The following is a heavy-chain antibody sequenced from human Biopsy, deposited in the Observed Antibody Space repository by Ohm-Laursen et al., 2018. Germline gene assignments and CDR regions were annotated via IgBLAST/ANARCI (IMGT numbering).Heavy chain of an antibody. V-gene: IGHV1-69*06. D-gene: IGHD5-12*01. CDR2: NIPILGTG. CDR3: ARDGSGGHDFGAGWFDP. CDR1: EGTFSNYG. Sequence: EASVKVSCKAPEGTFSNYGVNWVRQAPGQGLEWLGGNIPILGTGNYAQKFQDRVTVAADTSTSTATMELRSLRSDDTAVYYCARDGSGGHDFGAGWFDPWGHGTLVTVSS. J-gene: IGHJ5*02.